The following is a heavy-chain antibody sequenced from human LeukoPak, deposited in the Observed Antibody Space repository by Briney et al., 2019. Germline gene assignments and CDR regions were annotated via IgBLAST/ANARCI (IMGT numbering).Heavy chain of an antibody. CDR1: GGSVSSGGYY. J-gene: IGHJ5*02. CDR3: ARDRPNYGGNSGGWFDP. V-gene: IGHV4-61*08. D-gene: IGHD4-23*01. Sequence: SETLSLTCTVSGGSVSSGGYYWSWIRQPPGKGLGWIGYIYYSGSTNYNPSLKSRVTISVDTSKNQFSLKLSSVTAADTAVCYCARDRPNYGGNSGGWFDPWGQGTLVTVSS. CDR2: IYYSGST.